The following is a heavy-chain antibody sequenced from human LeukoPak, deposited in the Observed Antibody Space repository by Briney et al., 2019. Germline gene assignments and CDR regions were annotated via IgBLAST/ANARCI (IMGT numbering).Heavy chain of an antibody. Sequence: ASVKVSCKASGYTFTGYYMHWVRQAPGQGLEWMGRINPNSGGTNYAQKFQGRVTMTRDTSISTAYMELSRLRSDDTAVYYCARDLVLFNWVYFDYWGQGPLVTVSS. V-gene: IGHV1-2*06. CDR2: INPNSGGT. CDR1: GYTFTGYY. D-gene: IGHD7-27*01. CDR3: ARDLVLFNWVYFDY. J-gene: IGHJ4*02.